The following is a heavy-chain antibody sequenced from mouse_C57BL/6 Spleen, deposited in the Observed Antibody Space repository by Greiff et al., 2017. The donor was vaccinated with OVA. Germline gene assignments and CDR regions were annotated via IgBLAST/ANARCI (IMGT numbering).Heavy chain of an antibody. CDR3: ARSRYDYDVPYYFDY. CDR2: INPNNGGT. Sequence: VQLQQSGPALVKPGASVKISCKASGYTFTDYYMNWVKQSHGKSLEWIGDINPNNGGTSYNQKFKGKATLTVDKSSSTAYMELRSLTSEDSAVYYCARSRYDYDVPYYFDYWGQGTTLTVSS. V-gene: IGHV1-26*01. J-gene: IGHJ2*01. D-gene: IGHD2-4*01. CDR1: GYTFTDYY.